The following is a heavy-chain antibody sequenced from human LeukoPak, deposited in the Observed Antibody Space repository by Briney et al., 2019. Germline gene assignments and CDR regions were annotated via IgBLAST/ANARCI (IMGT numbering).Heavy chain of an antibody. Sequence: PGGSLRLSCAASGFTFSSYGMHWVRQAPGKGLEWVAVIWYDGSNKYYADSVKGRFTISRDNSKNTLYLQMNSLRAEDTAVYYCARWEENWNDAIDYWGQGTLVTVSS. CDR2: IWYDGSNK. D-gene: IGHD1-1*01. CDR3: ARWEENWNDAIDY. CDR1: GFTFSSYG. V-gene: IGHV3-33*01. J-gene: IGHJ4*02.